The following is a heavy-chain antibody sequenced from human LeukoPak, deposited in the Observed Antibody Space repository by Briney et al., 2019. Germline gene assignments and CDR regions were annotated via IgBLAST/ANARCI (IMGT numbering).Heavy chain of an antibody. CDR3: AQNGYYFES. CDR2: INHSGTT. CDR1: GGSFSGYY. J-gene: IGHJ4*02. D-gene: IGHD3-22*01. V-gene: IGHV4-34*01. Sequence: PSETLSLTCAVYGGSFSGYYWSWIRHPPGRGLEWIGEINHSGTTNYNPSLKSRVAISVDTSKNQFSLKLSFVTAADTAVYYCAQNGYYFESWGQGTLATVSS.